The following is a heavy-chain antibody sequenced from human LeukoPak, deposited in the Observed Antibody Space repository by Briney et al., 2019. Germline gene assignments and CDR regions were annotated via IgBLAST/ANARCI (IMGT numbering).Heavy chain of an antibody. D-gene: IGHD4-17*01. CDR1: GYTFTRYG. V-gene: IGHV1-18*04. CDR3: ARVYGDSWFDP. J-gene: IGHJ5*02. Sequence: ASVKVSCKPSGYTFTRYGISWVRQAPGQGLEWMGWISAYNGNTNYAQKLQGRVTMTTDTSTSTAYMELRSLRSADTAVYCCARVYGDSWFDPWGQGTLVTVSS. CDR2: ISAYNGNT.